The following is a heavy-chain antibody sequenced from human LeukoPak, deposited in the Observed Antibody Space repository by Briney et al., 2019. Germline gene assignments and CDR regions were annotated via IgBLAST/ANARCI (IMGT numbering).Heavy chain of an antibody. CDR2: ISTSSIDI. V-gene: IGHV3-21*03. J-gene: IGHJ4*02. CDR3: ARGHWGLDN. CDR1: GFTFSSYT. D-gene: IGHD7-27*01. Sequence: GGSLRLSCAASGFTFSSYTMNWVPQAPGKGQEWVSSISTSSIDIYYAHSVRSRVTISRDNAKNSLYLQINSPRPNDTSSYSFARGHWGLDNWVRGSLVGV.